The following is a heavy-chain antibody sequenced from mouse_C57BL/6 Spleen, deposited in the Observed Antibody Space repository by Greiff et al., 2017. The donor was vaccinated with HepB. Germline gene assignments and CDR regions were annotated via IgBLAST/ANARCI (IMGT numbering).Heavy chain of an antibody. Sequence: EVKLVESGGGLVKPGGSLKLSCAASGFTFSSYTMSWVRQTPEKRLEWVATISGGGGNTYYPDSVKGRFTISRDNAKNTLYLQMSSLRSEDTALYYCARQSGRGFAYGGQGTLVTVSA. D-gene: IGHD1-1*01. CDR1: GFTFSSYT. J-gene: IGHJ3*01. CDR2: ISGGGGNT. V-gene: IGHV5-9*01. CDR3: ARQSGRGFAY.